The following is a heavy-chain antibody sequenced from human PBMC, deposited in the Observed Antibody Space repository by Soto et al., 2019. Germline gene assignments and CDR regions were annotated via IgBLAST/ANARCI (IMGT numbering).Heavy chain of an antibody. V-gene: IGHV3-30*18. CDR3: AKDLLKITVTTPGS. D-gene: IGHD4-17*01. Sequence: QVQLVESGGGVVQPGRSLRLSCTASGFTFRNYGMHWVRQAPGKGLEWVAVISFDGNNEYYSGSVKGRFTISRDNFKDTLYLQMNSLRAEDTAVYYCAKDLLKITVTTPGSWGQGTLVTVSS. CDR1: GFTFRNYG. J-gene: IGHJ5*02. CDR2: ISFDGNNE.